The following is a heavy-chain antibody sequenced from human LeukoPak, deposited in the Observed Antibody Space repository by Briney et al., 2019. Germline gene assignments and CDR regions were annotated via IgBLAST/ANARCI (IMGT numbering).Heavy chain of an antibody. V-gene: IGHV1-69*05. CDR3: ARLVGYCSSTSCLDFDY. CDR2: IIPIFGTA. J-gene: IGHJ4*02. Sequence: SVKVSCKASGGTFSSYAISWVRQAPGQGLEWMGGIIPIFGTANYAQKFQGRVTITTDESTSTAYIELSSLRSEDTAVYYCARLVGYCSSTSCLDFDYWGQGTLVTVSS. D-gene: IGHD2-2*01. CDR1: GGTFSSYA.